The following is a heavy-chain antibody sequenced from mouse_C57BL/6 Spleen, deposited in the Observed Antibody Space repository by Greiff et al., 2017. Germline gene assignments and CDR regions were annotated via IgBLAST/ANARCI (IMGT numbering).Heavy chain of an antibody. V-gene: IGHV1-80*01. D-gene: IGHD1-1*01. J-gene: IGHJ2*01. CDR3: ARSEYYYDSAFDY. Sequence: VQLQQSGAELVKPGASVKISCKASGYAFSSYWMNWVKQRPGKGLEWIGQIYPGDGDTNYNGKFKGKATLTADKSSSTAYMQLSSLTSEDAAVYVCARSEYYYDSAFDYWGQGTTLTVSS. CDR2: IYPGDGDT. CDR1: GYAFSSYW.